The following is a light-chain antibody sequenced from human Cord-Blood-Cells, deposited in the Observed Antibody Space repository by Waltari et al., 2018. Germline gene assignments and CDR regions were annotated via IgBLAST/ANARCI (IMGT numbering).Light chain of an antibody. V-gene: IGLV2-23*01. CDR3: CSYAGSSTLV. J-gene: IGLJ3*02. CDR2: EGS. Sequence: QSALTQPASVSGSPGQSITISCTGTSSDVGSYNLVSWYQQHPGKAHKLMIYEGSKRPSGFSNRFSGSKSGNTASLTISGLQAEDEADYYCCSYAGSSTLVFGGGTKLTVL. CDR1: SSDVGSYNL.